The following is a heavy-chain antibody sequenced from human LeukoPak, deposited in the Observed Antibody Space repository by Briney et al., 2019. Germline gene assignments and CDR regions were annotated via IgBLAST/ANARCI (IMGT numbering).Heavy chain of an antibody. CDR1: GDTFSSYT. CDR2: IIPILRTA. CDR3: ARPQRGYSYGKFDY. J-gene: IGHJ4*02. V-gene: IGHV1-69*05. Sequence: SVKVSCKAPGDTFSSYTISSVRQAPGQALERRGGIIPILRTANNAQKFQGRVTITTDESTSTAYMELSSLRSEDTAVYYCARPQRGYSYGKFDYWGQGTLVTVSS. D-gene: IGHD5-18*01.